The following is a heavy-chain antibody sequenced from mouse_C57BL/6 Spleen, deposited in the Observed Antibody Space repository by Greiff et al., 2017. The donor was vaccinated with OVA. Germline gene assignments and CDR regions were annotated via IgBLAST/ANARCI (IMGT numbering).Heavy chain of an antibody. D-gene: IGHD2-1*01. J-gene: IGHJ1*03. V-gene: IGHV1-80*01. Sequence: VKLQESGAELVKPGASVKISCKASGYAFSSYWMNWVKQRPGQGLEWIGQIYPGDGDTNYNGKFKGKATLTADKSSSTAYMQLSSLTSEDSAVYFCARKHYGNSTWYFDVWGTGTTVTVSS. CDR2: IYPGDGDT. CDR1: GYAFSSYW. CDR3: ARKHYGNSTWYFDV.